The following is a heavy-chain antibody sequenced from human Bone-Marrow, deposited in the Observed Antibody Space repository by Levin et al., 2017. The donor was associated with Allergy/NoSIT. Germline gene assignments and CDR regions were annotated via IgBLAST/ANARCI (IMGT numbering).Heavy chain of an antibody. CDR1: GYTFTGYY. CDR2: INPNSGDT. CDR3: ARERSITIFGVVPTKTSDY. V-gene: IGHV1-2*02. J-gene: IGHJ4*02. D-gene: IGHD3-3*01. Sequence: GGSLRLSCKASGYTFTGYYLHWVRQAPGQGLEWMGWINPNSGDTNSAQKFQGRVTMTRDTSITTAYMELSRLTSDDTAVYYCARERSITIFGVVPTKTSDYWGQGTLVTVSS.